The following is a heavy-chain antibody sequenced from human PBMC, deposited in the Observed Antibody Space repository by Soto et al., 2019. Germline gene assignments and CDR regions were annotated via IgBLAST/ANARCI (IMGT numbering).Heavy chain of an antibody. D-gene: IGHD5-12*01. V-gene: IGHV1-24*01. Sequence: GASVKVSCKVSGYTLTDLSMHWVRQAPGKGLEWMGGFDPEDGETIYAQKFQGRVTMTEDTFTDTAYMELSSLRSEDTAVYYCATDRLGILAISHYYMDVWGKGTTVTVSS. CDR3: ATDRLGILAISHYYMDV. CDR1: GYTLTDLS. CDR2: FDPEDGET. J-gene: IGHJ6*03.